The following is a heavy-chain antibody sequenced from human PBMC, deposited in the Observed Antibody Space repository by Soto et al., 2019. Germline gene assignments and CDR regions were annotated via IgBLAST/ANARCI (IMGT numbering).Heavy chain of an antibody. J-gene: IGHJ4*02. CDR2: IYYSGST. CDR1: GGSISSYY. V-gene: IGHV4-59*01. D-gene: IGHD3-10*01. Sequence: SETLSLTCTVSGGSISSYYWSWIRQPPGKGLEWIGYIYYSGSTNYNPSLKSRVTISVDTSKNQFSLKLSSVTAADTAVYYCARGGAVRGVMVYWGQGTLVTVS. CDR3: ARGGAVRGVMVY.